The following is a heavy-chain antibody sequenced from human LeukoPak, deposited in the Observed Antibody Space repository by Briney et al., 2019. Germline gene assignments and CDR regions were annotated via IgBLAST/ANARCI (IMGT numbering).Heavy chain of an antibody. Sequence: GGSLRLSCAASAFTFSDYWMTWVRQTPGKGLGRVANINNHGSETYYVDSVRGRFTISRDNAKNSLYLQMNSLRDDDTAVYFCTRDQGWQQFDSWGQGTLVTVSS. CDR1: AFTFSDYW. V-gene: IGHV3-7*01. J-gene: IGHJ4*02. CDR3: TRDQGWQQFDS. D-gene: IGHD5-24*01. CDR2: INNHGSET.